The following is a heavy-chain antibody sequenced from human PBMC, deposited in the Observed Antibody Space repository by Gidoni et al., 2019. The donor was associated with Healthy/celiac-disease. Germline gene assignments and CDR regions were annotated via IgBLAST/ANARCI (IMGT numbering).Heavy chain of an antibody. Sequence: EVQLLESGGGLVQPGGSLRLSCAASGFTFSSYAMRWVRQAPGKGLEWVSAISGSGGSTYYADSVKGRFTISRDNSKNTLYLQMNSLRAEDTAVYYCAKLYDFWSGYSGDWYFDLWGRGTLVTVSS. D-gene: IGHD3-3*01. J-gene: IGHJ2*01. CDR1: GFTFSSYA. CDR3: AKLYDFWSGYSGDWYFDL. V-gene: IGHV3-23*01. CDR2: ISGSGGST.